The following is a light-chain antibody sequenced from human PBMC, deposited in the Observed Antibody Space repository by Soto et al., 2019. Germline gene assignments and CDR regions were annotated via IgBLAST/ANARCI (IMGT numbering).Light chain of an antibody. V-gene: IGKV3D-20*01. CDR3: QQYDTSLT. CDR2: DTS. J-gene: IGKJ4*01. CDR1: HTIASVY. Sequence: IVLTQSAASLSLSPGERATLSCGASHTIASVYLAWYQHKPALAPRLLIYDTSISALGIPDRFTGSGSGPHFTLTLCRLEPEDFAVYDCQQYDTSLTFGGRTKVEIK.